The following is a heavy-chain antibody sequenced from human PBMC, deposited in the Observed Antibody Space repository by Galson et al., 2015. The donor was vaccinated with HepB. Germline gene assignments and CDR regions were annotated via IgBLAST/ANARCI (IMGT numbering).Heavy chain of an antibody. J-gene: IGHJ3*02. CDR3: AKDPNSIAAAADAFDI. D-gene: IGHD6-13*01. CDR2: ISGSGGST. CDR1: GFTFSSYA. Sequence: SLRLSCAASGFTFSSYAMSWVRQAPGKGLEWVSAISGSGGSTYYADSVKGRFTISRDNSKNTLYLQMNSLRAEDTAVYYCAKDPNSIAAAADAFDIWGQGTMVTVSS. V-gene: IGHV3-23*01.